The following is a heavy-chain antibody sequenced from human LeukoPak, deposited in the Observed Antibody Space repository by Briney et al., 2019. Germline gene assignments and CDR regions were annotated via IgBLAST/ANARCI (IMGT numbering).Heavy chain of an antibody. V-gene: IGHV4-59*01. J-gene: IGHJ3*02. CDR1: GGSISSYY. Sequence: PSETLSLTCTVSGGSISSYYWSWVRQPPGKGLEWVGYIYYSGSTNYNPSFKKRVIISLETSKNKLSFMLMSVTGAETAVYYCAGDRGMGYSYGLAVEIWGQGTMVTVSS. D-gene: IGHD5-18*01. CDR3: AGDRGMGYSYGLAVEI. CDR2: IYYSGST.